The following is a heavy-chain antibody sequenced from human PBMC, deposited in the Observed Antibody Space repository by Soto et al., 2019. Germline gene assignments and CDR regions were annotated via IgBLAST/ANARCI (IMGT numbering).Heavy chain of an antibody. CDR3: ARDTSHYFDH. D-gene: IGHD2-2*01. CDR2: ITPYNGKT. Sequence: ASVKVSCKASGYTFITYGVTWVRQAPGQGLEWMGWITPYNGKTHYAQKFQDRVTMTTDTAATTAHMELKSLTSDDSAMYFCARDTSHYFDHWGQGILVTVSS. CDR1: GYTFITYG. J-gene: IGHJ4*02. V-gene: IGHV1-18*01.